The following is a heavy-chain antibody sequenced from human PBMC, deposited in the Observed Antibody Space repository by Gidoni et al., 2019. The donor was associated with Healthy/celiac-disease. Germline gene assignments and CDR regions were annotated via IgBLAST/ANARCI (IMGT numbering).Heavy chain of an antibody. CDR2: IGTAGDT. J-gene: IGHJ6*02. V-gene: IGHV3-13*01. D-gene: IGHD3-16*01. Sequence: EVQLVESGGGLVQPGGSLRLSCAASGFTFSSYDMHWVRQAPGKGLEWVSAIGTAGDTYYPGSVKGRFTISRENAKNSLYLQMNSLRAGDTAVYYCARGDRRITFGGVIYYYYGMDVWGQGTTVTVSS. CDR1: GFTFSSYD. CDR3: ARGDRRITFGGVIYYYYGMDV.